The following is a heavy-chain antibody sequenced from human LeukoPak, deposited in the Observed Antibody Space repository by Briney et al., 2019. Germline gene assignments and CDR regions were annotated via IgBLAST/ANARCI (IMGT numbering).Heavy chain of an antibody. CDR2: ISYDGSNK. D-gene: IGHD5-18*01. Sequence: GRSLRLSCAASGFAFSSYAMDWVRQAPGKGLEWVAVISYDGSNKYYADSVKGRFTISRDNSKNTLYLQMNSLRAEDTAVYYCARDENGGYSYGGYYFDYWGQGTLVTVSS. V-gene: IGHV3-30-3*01. CDR1: GFAFSSYA. J-gene: IGHJ4*02. CDR3: ARDENGGYSYGGYYFDY.